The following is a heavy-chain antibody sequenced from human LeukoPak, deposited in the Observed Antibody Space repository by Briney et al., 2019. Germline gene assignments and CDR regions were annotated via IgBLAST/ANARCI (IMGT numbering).Heavy chain of an antibody. CDR1: GGSISDYF. Sequence: SETLTLTCTVSGGSISDYFWSWVRQPPGKGLEWLGYVYYTGSTKYNPSLKSRVTISLDTSKNQFSLKLSSVTAADTAMYYCARGRGDSSGWYVYYYGLDVWGQGTTVTVSS. D-gene: IGHD6-19*01. J-gene: IGHJ6*02. CDR3: ARGRGDSSGWYVYYYGLDV. CDR2: VYYTGST. V-gene: IGHV4-59*01.